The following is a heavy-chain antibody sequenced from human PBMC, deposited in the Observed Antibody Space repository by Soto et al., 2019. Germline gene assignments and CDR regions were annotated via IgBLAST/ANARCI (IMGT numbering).Heavy chain of an antibody. CDR2: IWYDGSNK. Sequence: SGGSLRLSCAASGFTFSSYAMHWVRQAPGKGLEWVAVIWYDGSNKYYADSVKGRFTISRDNSKNTLYLQMNSLRAEDTAVYYCARVSALEWSWFDYWGQGTLVTVSS. V-gene: IGHV3-33*08. CDR3: ARVSALEWSWFDY. D-gene: IGHD3-3*01. J-gene: IGHJ4*02. CDR1: GFTFSSYA.